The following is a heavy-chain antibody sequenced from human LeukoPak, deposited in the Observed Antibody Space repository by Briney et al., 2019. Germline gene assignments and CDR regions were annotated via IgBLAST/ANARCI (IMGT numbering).Heavy chain of an antibody. CDR1: GGSFSGHY. Sequence: PSETLSLTCAVSGGSFSGHYWNWIRQPPGKGLEWIGEINHGGSTNYNPSLKSRVTISLDTSKNQFSLKLSSVTAADTAVYYCARGAYFYGSGINWFDPWGQGTLVTVSS. J-gene: IGHJ5*02. CDR2: INHGGST. CDR3: ARGAYFYGSGINWFDP. D-gene: IGHD3-10*01. V-gene: IGHV4-34*01.